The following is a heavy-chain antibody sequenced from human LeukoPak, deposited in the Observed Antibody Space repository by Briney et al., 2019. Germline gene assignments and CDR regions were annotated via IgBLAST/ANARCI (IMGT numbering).Heavy chain of an antibody. J-gene: IGHJ4*02. D-gene: IGHD6-19*01. V-gene: IGHV3-21*01. CDR2: ISSSSSYI. CDR1: GFTFSSYS. Sequence: PGGSLRLSCAASGFTFSSYSMNWVRQAPGKGLEWVSSISSSSSYIYYADSVKGRFTISRDNAKNSLYLQMNSLRAEDTAVYYCAIPLRGSSGFDYWGQGTLVTVSS. CDR3: AIPLRGSSGFDY.